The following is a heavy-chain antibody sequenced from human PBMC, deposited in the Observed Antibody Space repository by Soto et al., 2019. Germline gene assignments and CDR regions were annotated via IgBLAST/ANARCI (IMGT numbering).Heavy chain of an antibody. CDR2: IIPIFGTA. CDR3: ERDIDKSDFWSGYYTYYYGMDV. CDR1: GGTFSSYA. D-gene: IGHD3-3*01. J-gene: IGHJ6*02. V-gene: IGHV1-69*06. Sequence: SVKGSCKASGGTFSSYAISWVQQAPGPGLEWMGGIIPIFGTANYAQKCQGRVTITADKSTSTAYMELSSLRSEDTAVYYCERDIDKSDFWSGYYTYYYGMDVWGQGTTVTVSS.